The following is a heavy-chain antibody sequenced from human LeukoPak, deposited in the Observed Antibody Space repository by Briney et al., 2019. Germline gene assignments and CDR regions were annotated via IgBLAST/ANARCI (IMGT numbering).Heavy chain of an antibody. V-gene: IGHV3-33*01. CDR3: ARVRAYGSGSYKDYYGMDV. CDR1: GFTFSSYG. J-gene: IGHJ6*02. D-gene: IGHD3-10*01. Sequence: GRSLRLSCAASGFTFSSYGMHWVRQAPGKGLEWVAVIWYDGSNKYYADSVKGRFTISRDNSKNTLYLQMNSLRAEDTAVYYCARVRAYGSGSYKDYYGMDVWGQGTTVTVSS. CDR2: IWYDGSNK.